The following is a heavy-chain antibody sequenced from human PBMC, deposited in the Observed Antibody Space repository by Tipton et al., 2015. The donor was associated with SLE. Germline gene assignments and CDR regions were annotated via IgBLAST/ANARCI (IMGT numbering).Heavy chain of an antibody. CDR3: ARDVEDLCLLDY. J-gene: IGHJ4*02. Sequence: LSLRSRVTISVDTSKNQFSLKLSSVTAADTALHYCARDVEDLCLLDYWGQGTLVTVPS. V-gene: IGHV4-30-2*04. D-gene: IGHD2-15*01.